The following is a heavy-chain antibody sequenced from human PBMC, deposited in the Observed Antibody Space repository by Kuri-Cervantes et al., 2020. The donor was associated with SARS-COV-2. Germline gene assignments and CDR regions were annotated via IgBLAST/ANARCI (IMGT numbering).Heavy chain of an antibody. Sequence: GSLRLSCTVPGGSISSSSYYLGWIRQPPGKGLEWVGSIYYSGSTDYNPSLKSRVTISVDTSKNQFSLKLSSVTAADTAVYYCARVVGDTAMGYGMDVWGQGTTVTVSS. D-gene: IGHD5-18*01. CDR1: GGSISSSSYY. CDR3: ARVVGDTAMGYGMDV. CDR2: IYYSGST. J-gene: IGHJ6*02. V-gene: IGHV4-39*01.